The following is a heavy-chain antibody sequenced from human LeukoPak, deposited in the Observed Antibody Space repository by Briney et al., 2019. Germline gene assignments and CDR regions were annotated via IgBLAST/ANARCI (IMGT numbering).Heavy chain of an antibody. CDR3: AREAVSGWFGESNYGMDV. CDR2: ISGSGGST. D-gene: IGHD3-10*01. V-gene: IGHV3-23*01. CDR1: GFTFSSYA. Sequence: GGSLRLSCAASGFTFSSYAMSWVRQAPGKGLEWVSAISGSGGSTYYADSVKGRFTISRGNSKNTLYLQMNSLRAEDTAVYYCAREAVSGWFGESNYGMDVWGQGTTVTVSS. J-gene: IGHJ6*02.